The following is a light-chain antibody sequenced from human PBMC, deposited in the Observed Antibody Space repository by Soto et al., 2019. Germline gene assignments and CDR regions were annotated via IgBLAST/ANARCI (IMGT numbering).Light chain of an antibody. CDR3: SSYTSSSTGV. V-gene: IGLV2-14*01. J-gene: IGLJ1*01. CDR1: RSDVGGYNY. CDR2: EVS. Sequence: ALTRPASVSWSPGQSITISCTGTRSDVGGYNYVSWYQQHPGKAPKLMIYEVSNRPSGVSNRFSGSKSGNTASLTISGLQAEDEADYYCSSYTSSSTGVFGTGTKV.